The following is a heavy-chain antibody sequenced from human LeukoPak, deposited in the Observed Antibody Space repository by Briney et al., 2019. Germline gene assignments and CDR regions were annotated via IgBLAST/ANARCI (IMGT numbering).Heavy chain of an antibody. V-gene: IGHV3-9*01. J-gene: IGHJ4*02. CDR1: GFTFDDYA. CDR3: AKGYSGGYVGYYFDY. Sequence: PGGSLRLSCAASGFTFDDYAMHWVRQAPGKGLEWVSGISWDSGSIGYADSVKGRFTISTDNAKNSLYLQINSLRAEDTVLYYCAKGYSGGYVGYYFDYWGQGTLVTVSS. D-gene: IGHD1-26*01. CDR2: ISWDSGSI.